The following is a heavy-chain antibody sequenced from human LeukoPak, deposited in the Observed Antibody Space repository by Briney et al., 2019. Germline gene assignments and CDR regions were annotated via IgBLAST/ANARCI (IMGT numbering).Heavy chain of an antibody. CDR2: IYYDGST. Sequence: SETLSLTCTVSGGSISSSRDYWGWIRQPPGKGLEWVGNIYYDGSTYYNPSLKSRVTISIDTSKNQFSLKVSSVIAADPAVYYCERKVAGSSAFDYWGQGTLVTVSS. J-gene: IGHJ4*02. CDR3: ERKVAGSSAFDY. D-gene: IGHD6-19*01. V-gene: IGHV4-39*01. CDR1: GGSISSSRDY.